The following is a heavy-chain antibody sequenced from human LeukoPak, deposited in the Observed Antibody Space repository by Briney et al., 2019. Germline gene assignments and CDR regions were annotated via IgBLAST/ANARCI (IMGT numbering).Heavy chain of an antibody. V-gene: IGHV3-30*02. Sequence: GGSLKLSCAASGFTFSSYGMHWVSQAPGKGLEWVAFIRYDGSNKYYADSVKGRFTISRDNSKNTLYLQMNSLRAEDTAVYYCAKEAYYYDSSGYYPTKYFDYWGQGTLVTVSS. J-gene: IGHJ4*02. D-gene: IGHD3-22*01. CDR3: AKEAYYYDSSGYYPTKYFDY. CDR1: GFTFSSYG. CDR2: IRYDGSNK.